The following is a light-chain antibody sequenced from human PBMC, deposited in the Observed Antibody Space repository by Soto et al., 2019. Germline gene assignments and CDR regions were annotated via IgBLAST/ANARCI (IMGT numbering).Light chain of an antibody. V-gene: IGKV1-5*03. Sequence: DIHMTQSPSTLSASVGYRFTITCRASQSISSWLAWYQQKPGKAPKLLIYKASSLESGVPSTCRGGGSGTEFTLTISSLQPDDFETYYCQQYSTYPLTFGGGTRLEIK. CDR2: KAS. CDR3: QQYSTYPLT. CDR1: QSISSW. J-gene: IGKJ5*01.